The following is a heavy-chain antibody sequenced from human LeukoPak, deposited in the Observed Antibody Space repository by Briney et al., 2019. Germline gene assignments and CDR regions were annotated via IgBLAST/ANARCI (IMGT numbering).Heavy chain of an antibody. CDR1: GYTFTSYD. CDR3: AGLSYSSSWYGAYNWFDP. V-gene: IGHV1-8*01. CDR2: MNPNSGNT. J-gene: IGHJ5*02. Sequence: ASVKVSCKASGYTFTSYDINWVRQATGQGLEWMGWMNPNSGNTGYAQKFQGRVTMTRNTSISTAYMELSSLRSEDTAVCYCAGLSYSSSWYGAYNWFDPWGQGTLVTVSS. D-gene: IGHD6-13*01.